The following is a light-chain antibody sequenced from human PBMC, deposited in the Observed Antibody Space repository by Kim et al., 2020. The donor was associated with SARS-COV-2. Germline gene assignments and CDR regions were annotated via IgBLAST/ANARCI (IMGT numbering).Light chain of an antibody. J-gene: IGKJ1*01. Sequence: SVSAGERATPSRSASQSDSSNVAWYQVTAGQAHRLIIYGASTRGTGIPAKFSGSGSGTEFTLTNSRLQYEDCAVYYCQQYNDWWTFGQGTKVDIK. CDR3: QQYNDWWT. CDR2: GAS. V-gene: IGKV3-15*01. CDR1: QSDSSN.